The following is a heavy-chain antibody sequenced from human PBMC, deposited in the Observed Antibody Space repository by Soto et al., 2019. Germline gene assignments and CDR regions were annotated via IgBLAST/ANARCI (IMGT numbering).Heavy chain of an antibody. D-gene: IGHD2-2*01. CDR2: ISSSGSTI. J-gene: IGHJ4*02. CDR1: GFTFSDYY. CDR3: ARDGRDVVVPAASIAAAGPSDY. V-gene: IGHV3-11*01. Sequence: GGSLRLSCAASGFTFSDYYMSWIRQAPGKGLEWVSYISSSGSTIYYADSVKGRFTISRDNAKNSLYLQMNSLRAEDTAVYYCARDGRDVVVPAASIAAAGPSDYWGQGTLVTVSS.